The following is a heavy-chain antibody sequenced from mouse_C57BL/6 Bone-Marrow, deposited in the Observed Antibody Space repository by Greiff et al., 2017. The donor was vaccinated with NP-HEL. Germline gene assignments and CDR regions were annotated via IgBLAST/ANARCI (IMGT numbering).Heavy chain of an antibody. J-gene: IGHJ4*01. Sequence: QVQLQQPGAELVRPGTSVKLSCKASGYTFTSYWMHWVKQRPGQGLEWIGVIDPSDSYTNYNQKFKGKATLTVDTSSGTAYMQLSSLTAEDSAVYYCARPGSGYAMDYWGQGTSVTVSS. V-gene: IGHV1-59*01. CDR1: GYTFTSYW. D-gene: IGHD3-2*02. CDR2: IDPSDSYT. CDR3: ARPGSGYAMDY.